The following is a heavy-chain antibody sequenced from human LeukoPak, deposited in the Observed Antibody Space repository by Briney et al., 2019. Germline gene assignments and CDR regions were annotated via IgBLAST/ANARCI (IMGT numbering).Heavy chain of an antibody. Sequence: SVKVSCKASGGTFSSYAISWVRQAPGQGLEWMGRIIPILGIANYAQKFQGRVTITADKSTSTAYMELSSLRSEDTAVYFCARGIIAAAGCFDYWGQGTLVTVSS. J-gene: IGHJ4*02. CDR2: IIPILGIA. D-gene: IGHD6-13*01. CDR3: ARGIIAAAGCFDY. V-gene: IGHV1-69*04. CDR1: GGTFSSYA.